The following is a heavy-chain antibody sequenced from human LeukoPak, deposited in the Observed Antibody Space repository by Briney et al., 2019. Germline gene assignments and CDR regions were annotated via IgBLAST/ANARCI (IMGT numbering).Heavy chain of an antibody. V-gene: IGHV1-18*01. J-gene: IGHJ4*02. CDR1: GYTFTSYG. Sequence: ASVKVSCKASGYTFTSYGISWVRQAPGQGLEWMGWISAYNGNTNYAQKLQGRVTMTTDTSTSTAYMEPRSLRSDDTAVYYCARERDLHVDTALVYFDYWGQGTLVTVPS. CDR2: ISAYNGNT. D-gene: IGHD5-18*01. CDR3: ARERDLHVDTALVYFDY.